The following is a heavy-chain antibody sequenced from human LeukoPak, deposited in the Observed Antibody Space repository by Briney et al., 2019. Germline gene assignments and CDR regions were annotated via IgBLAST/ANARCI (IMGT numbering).Heavy chain of an antibody. D-gene: IGHD1-26*01. V-gene: IGHV3-23*01. CDR2: ISGSGTST. Sequence: GGSLRLSCAASGFTFSSYAMSWVRQAPGKGREWVSSISGSGTSTYYADSVKGRFTISRDNPKNTLYLQMNSLRAEDTAVYYCAKGHSRSYSYFDYWGQGTLVTVSS. CDR3: AKGHSRSYSYFDY. J-gene: IGHJ4*02. CDR1: GFTFSSYA.